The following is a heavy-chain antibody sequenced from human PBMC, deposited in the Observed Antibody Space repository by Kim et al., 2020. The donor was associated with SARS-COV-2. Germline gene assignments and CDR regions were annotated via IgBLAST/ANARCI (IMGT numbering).Heavy chain of an antibody. V-gene: IGHV3-11*04. CDR2: GDTI. D-gene: IGHD2-8*01. J-gene: IGHJ4*02. Sequence: GDTIDPADAVKGRFTLAKDKAKNSLHLKMNSLRAEDTAVYYCALTGLTVDYWGQGTLVTVSS. CDR3: ALTGLTVDY.